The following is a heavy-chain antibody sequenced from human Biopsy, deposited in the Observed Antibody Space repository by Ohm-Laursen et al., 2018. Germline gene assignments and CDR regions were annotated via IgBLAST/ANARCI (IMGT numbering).Heavy chain of an antibody. V-gene: IGHV3-21*06. Sequence: SLRLSCSASGFTFSSYPINWVRQAPGKGLAWVSSITRDGFYMFYADSVKGRFTISRDYAKNLVSLEMNSLRVEDTAVYYCARGGADFHGTDSWGQGTLVSVSS. J-gene: IGHJ4*02. CDR1: GFTFSSYP. CDR3: ARGGADFHGTDS. D-gene: IGHD3-3*01. CDR2: ITRDGFYM.